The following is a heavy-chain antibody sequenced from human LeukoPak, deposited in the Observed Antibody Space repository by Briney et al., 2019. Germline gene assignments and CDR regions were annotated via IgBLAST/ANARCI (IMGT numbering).Heavy chain of an antibody. CDR2: TYYRSKWYN. J-gene: IGHJ4*02. CDR1: GDSVSSNSAD. CDR3: ARLIPAGSGSAGSEYFDY. V-gene: IGHV6-1*01. D-gene: IGHD3-10*01. Sequence: SQTLSLTCAISGDSVSSNSADWNWIRQSPSRGLEWLGRTYYRSKWYNDYAVSVKSRITINPDTSKNQFSLQLNSVTPEDTAVYYCARLIPAGSGSAGSEYFDYWGQGTLVTVSS.